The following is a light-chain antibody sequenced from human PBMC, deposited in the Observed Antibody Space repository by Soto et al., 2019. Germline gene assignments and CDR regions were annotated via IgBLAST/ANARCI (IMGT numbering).Light chain of an antibody. CDR2: LNSDGSH. V-gene: IGLV4-69*01. CDR3: QTWGSGIVV. CDR1: SGHSNYA. Sequence: QLVLTQSPSASASLGASVKLTCTLSSGHSNYAIAWHQHQSEKGPRYLMKLNSDGSHSKGDGITDRFSASSSGAERYLITSSLQSEDEADYYCQTWGSGIVVFGGGTKLTVL. J-gene: IGLJ2*01.